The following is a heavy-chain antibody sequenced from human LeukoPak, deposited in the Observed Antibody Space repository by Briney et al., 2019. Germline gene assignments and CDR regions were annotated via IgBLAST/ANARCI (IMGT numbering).Heavy chain of an antibody. CDR1: GGSISSSSYY. Sequence: SETLSLTCSVSGGSISSSSYYWGWIRQPPGKGLEWIGSIYNSGSTYYNPSLKSRVTISVDTSKNQFSLKLSSVTAADTAVYYCARDRGGYQNDYWGQGTLVTVSS. V-gene: IGHV4-39*07. J-gene: IGHJ4*02. CDR3: ARDRGGYQNDY. D-gene: IGHD5-18*01. CDR2: IYNSGST.